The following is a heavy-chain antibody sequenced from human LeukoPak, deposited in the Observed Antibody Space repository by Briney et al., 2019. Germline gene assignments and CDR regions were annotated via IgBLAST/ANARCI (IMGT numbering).Heavy chain of an antibody. D-gene: IGHD2-15*01. V-gene: IGHV4-59*08. J-gene: IGHJ4*02. CDR3: ARSYCSGGSCWVYFDY. CDR1: GGSISSYY. CDR2: IYYSGST. Sequence: SETLSLTCTVSGGSISSYYWSWVRQPPGKGLEWIGNIYYSGSTNYNPSLKSRVTISVDTSKNQFSLKLSSVTAADTAIYYCARSYCSGGSCWVYFDYWGQGTLVTVSS.